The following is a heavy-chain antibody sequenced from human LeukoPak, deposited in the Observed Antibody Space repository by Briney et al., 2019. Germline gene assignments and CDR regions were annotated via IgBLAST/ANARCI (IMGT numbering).Heavy chain of an antibody. V-gene: IGHV1-8*01. CDR2: MNPNSGNT. D-gene: IGHD2-15*01. J-gene: IGHJ4*02. CDR3: ATCSGGSCYLFDY. Sequence: ASVKVSCTASGYTFTSYDINWVRQATGQGLEWMGWMNPNSGNTGYAQKFQGRVTMTRNTSISTAYMELSSLRSEDTAVYYCATCSGGSCYLFDYWGQGTLVTVSS. CDR1: GYTFTSYD.